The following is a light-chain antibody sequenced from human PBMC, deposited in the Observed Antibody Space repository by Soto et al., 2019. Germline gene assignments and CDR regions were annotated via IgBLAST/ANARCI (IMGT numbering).Light chain of an antibody. CDR1: QSVTSNY. V-gene: IGKV3-20*01. CDR3: QQYGSTPSIT. CDR2: AAS. J-gene: IGKJ5*01. Sequence: EIVLTQSPGTLSLSPGERATLSCRASQSVTSNYLAWYQLKPGQAPRLLIYAASNTATGIPDRFSGSGSGTDFTLSISRLEPEDFAVYYCQQYGSTPSITFGQVTRLEIK.